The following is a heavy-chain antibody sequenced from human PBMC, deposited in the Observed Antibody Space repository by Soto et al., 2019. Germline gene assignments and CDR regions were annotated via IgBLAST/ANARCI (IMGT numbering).Heavy chain of an antibody. CDR3: ARGHPEGYYYYYGMDV. CDR1: GFTFSSYA. CDR2: ISYDGSNK. J-gene: IGHJ6*02. V-gene: IGHV3-30-3*01. Sequence: QVQLVESGGGVVQPGRSLRLSCAASGFTFSSYAMHWVRQAPGKGLEWVAVISYDGSNKYYADSVKGRFTISRDNSKNTLYLQMNSLRAEDTAVYYCARGHPEGYYYYYGMDVWGQGTTVTVSS.